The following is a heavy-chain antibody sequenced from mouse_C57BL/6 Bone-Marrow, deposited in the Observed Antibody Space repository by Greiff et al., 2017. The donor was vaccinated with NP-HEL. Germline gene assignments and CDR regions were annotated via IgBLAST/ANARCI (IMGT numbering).Heavy chain of an antibody. CDR3: ARTPIYYDYEEWFAY. D-gene: IGHD2-4*01. CDR2: INPYNGGT. J-gene: IGHJ3*01. Sequence: VQLQQSGPVLVKPGASVKMSCKASGYTFTDYYMNWVKQSHGKSLEWIGVINPYNGGTSYNQKFKGKATLTVDKSSSTAYMELNSLTSEDSAVYYCARTPIYYDYEEWFAYWGQGTLVTVSA. CDR1: GYTFTDYY. V-gene: IGHV1-19*01.